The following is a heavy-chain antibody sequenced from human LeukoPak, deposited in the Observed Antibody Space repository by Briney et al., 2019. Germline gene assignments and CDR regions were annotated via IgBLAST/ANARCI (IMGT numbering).Heavy chain of an antibody. V-gene: IGHV3-48*02. J-gene: IGHJ4*02. CDR1: GFRFSGYS. CDR3: ATEVGYYFDY. Sequence: GGSLRLSCAASGFRFSGYSMNWVRQAPGKGLEWLSYISDGSKNIYYADSVEGRFTISRDNAKNALYLEMNSLRDDDTAVYYCATEVGYYFDYWGLGTLVTVSS. CDR2: ISDGSKNI. D-gene: IGHD1-26*01.